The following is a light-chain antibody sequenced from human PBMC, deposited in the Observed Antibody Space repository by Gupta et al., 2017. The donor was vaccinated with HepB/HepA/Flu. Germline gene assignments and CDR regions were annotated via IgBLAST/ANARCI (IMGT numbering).Light chain of an antibody. J-gene: IGLJ1*01. CDR3: QVWDGDSDHYV. CDR2: DDR. V-gene: IGLV3-21*03. Sequence: SSVLTQPPSVSVSPGKPATITCGENNIGSKSVHWYQQKPGQAPVLVVYDDRDRHLGIPERFSGSNSGNTATLTISRVEAGDEADYYCQVWDGDSDHYVFGTGTKVTVL. CDR1: NIGSKS.